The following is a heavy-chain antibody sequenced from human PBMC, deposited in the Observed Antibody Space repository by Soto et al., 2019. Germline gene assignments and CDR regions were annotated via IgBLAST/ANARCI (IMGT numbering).Heavy chain of an antibody. Sequence: HPGGSLRLFCPASGFTFSTYAMSWVRQAPGKGLEWVAANSGSGDSTYYADSVNGRFTISSDNSKNTLYLQMNSLRAEDTAVYYCARGSTSYYGSVSYYPNWFDPWGQGTLVTVSS. CDR1: GFTFSTYA. D-gene: IGHD3-10*01. CDR3: ARGSTSYYGSVSYYPNWFDP. CDR2: NSGSGDST. V-gene: IGHV3-23*01. J-gene: IGHJ5*02.